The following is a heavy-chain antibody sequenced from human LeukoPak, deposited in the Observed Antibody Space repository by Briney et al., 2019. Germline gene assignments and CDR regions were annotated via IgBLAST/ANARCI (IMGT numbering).Heavy chain of an antibody. J-gene: IGHJ4*02. V-gene: IGHV1-24*01. CDR3: ATYPPDPNKSRLFDY. CDR2: FDPEDGET. CDR1: GYTLTELS. Sequence: ASVKVSCKVSGYTLTELSMHWVRQAPGKGLEWMGGFDPEDGETIYAQKFQSRVTMTEDTSTDTAYMELSSLRSEDTAVYYCATYPPDPNKSRLFDYWGQGTLVTVSS. D-gene: IGHD1-14*01.